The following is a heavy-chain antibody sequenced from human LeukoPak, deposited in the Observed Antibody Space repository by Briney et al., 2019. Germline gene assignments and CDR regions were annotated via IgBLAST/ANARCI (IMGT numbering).Heavy chain of an antibody. CDR3: ARVPEYYYDSSGYGAFDY. Sequence: SQTLSLTCTVSGGSISSGDYYWSWIRQPPGKGLEWLGYIYYSGSTYYNPSLKSRVTISVDTSKNQFSLKLSSVTAADTAVYYCARVPEYYYDSSGYGAFDYWGQGTLVTVSS. D-gene: IGHD3-22*01. J-gene: IGHJ4*02. V-gene: IGHV4-30-4*01. CDR1: GGSISSGDYY. CDR2: IYYSGST.